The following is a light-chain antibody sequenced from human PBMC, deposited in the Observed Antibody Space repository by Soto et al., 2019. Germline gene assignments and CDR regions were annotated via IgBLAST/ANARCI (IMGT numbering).Light chain of an antibody. CDR1: SSDIGYYNY. CDR2: QVT. J-gene: IGLJ1*01. V-gene: IGLV2-14*01. CDR3: FSHSDSNSFYV. Sequence: QSVLTQPASVSGSPGQSITISCTGTSSDIGYYNYVSWFQQHPGKAPKHIISQVTNRPSGVSTRFSGSKSGNTASLTISGLQSEDEAEYYCFSHSDSNSFYVFGYGTKVTVL.